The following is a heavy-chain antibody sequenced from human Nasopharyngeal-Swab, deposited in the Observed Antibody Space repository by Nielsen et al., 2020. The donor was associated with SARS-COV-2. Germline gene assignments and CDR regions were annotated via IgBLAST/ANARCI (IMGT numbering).Heavy chain of an antibody. CDR2: MNPNSGNT. V-gene: IGHV1-8*01. Sequence: ASVKVSCKASGYTSTSYDINWVRQATGQGLEWMGWMNPNSGNTGYAQKFQGRVTMTRNTSISTAYMELSSLRSEDTAVYYCARGPATVTTSYYYYYMDVWGKGTTVTVSS. J-gene: IGHJ6*03. D-gene: IGHD4-17*01. CDR3: ARGPATVTTSYYYYYMDV. CDR1: GYTSTSYD.